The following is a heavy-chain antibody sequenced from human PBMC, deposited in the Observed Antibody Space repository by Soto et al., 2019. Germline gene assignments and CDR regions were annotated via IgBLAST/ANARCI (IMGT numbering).Heavy chain of an antibody. J-gene: IGHJ4*02. CDR1: GFTVSSNY. D-gene: IGHD3-16*01. Sequence: QTRGSLRLSCAASGFTVSSNYMSWVRQAPGKGLEWVSVIYSGGSTYYADSVKGRFTISRDNSKNTLYLQMSSLRAEDTAVYYCARDLSPYWGQGTLVHVSS. CDR2: IYSGGST. CDR3: ARDLSPY. V-gene: IGHV3-53*01.